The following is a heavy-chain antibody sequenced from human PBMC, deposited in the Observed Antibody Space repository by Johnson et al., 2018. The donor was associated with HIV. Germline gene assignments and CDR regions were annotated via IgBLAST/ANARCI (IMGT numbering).Heavy chain of an antibody. V-gene: IGHV3-30*14. CDR3: AKGQWLDAFDI. D-gene: IGHD6-19*01. CDR2: ISYDGSNK. Sequence: QVQLVESGGGVVQPGRSLRLSCAASGFTFSSYAMHWVRQAPGKGLEWVAVISYDGSNKYYADSVKGRFTISRDNSKNTLYLQMGRLRAEDTAVYYCAKGQWLDAFDIWGQGTMVTVSS. J-gene: IGHJ3*02. CDR1: GFTFSSYA.